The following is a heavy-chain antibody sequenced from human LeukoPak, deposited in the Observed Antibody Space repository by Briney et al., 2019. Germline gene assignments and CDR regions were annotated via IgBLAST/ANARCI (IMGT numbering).Heavy chain of an antibody. CDR1: RGSIRSYY. CDR2: IYYGGHA. V-gene: IGHV4-59*01. CDR3: AGSNGLVTTILPDY. Sequence: PSETLSLTCTVSRGSIRSYYWSWIRQAPGTGLQWIGYIYYGGHAVYNPSLKSRLSISLDTSKSQFSLNLNSVTTADTAVYYCAGSNGLVTTILPDYSGQGTLVTVSS. D-gene: IGHD2-21*02. J-gene: IGHJ4*02.